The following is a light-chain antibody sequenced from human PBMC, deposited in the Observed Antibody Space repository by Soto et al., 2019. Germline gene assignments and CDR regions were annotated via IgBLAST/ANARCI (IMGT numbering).Light chain of an antibody. CDR1: SSDVGGYNY. V-gene: IGLV2-14*01. CDR2: DVS. Sequence: QSALTQPASVSGSPGQSITISCTGTSSDVGGYNYVSWYQQHPGKAPKLMIYDVSNRPSGVSNHFSASKSGNTASLTISGLQAEDEANYYYSSYTSSSTVVFGGGTQLTVL. CDR3: SSYTSSSTVV. J-gene: IGLJ2*01.